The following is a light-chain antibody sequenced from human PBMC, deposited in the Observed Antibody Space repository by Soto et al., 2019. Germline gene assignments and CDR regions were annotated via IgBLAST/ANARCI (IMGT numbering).Light chain of an antibody. CDR1: QSVSSY. J-gene: IGKJ5*01. CDR2: DAY. V-gene: IGKV3-11*01. Sequence: EIVLTQSPATLSLSPGERATLSCRASQSVSSYLAWYQQKPGQVPRLLIYDAYTRAAGVPARFSGSGSGTDFTLTIRRLEPEDFALYYCQQYVSLPVTFGQGKRLEIK. CDR3: QQYVSLPVT.